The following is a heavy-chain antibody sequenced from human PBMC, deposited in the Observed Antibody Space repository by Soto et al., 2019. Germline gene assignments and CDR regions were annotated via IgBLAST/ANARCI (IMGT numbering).Heavy chain of an antibody. J-gene: IGHJ4*02. CDR2: MSYDGTKE. CDR1: GFTLNTYG. V-gene: IGHV3-30*18. CDR3: AKEYGSTWIDH. D-gene: IGHD6-13*01. Sequence: PGGSMRISGGASGFTLNTYGMHWVRQAPGKGLEWVAAMSYDGTKEYYADSVKGRFNISRDNSRKTLFLQLNSLRAEDTAVYYCAKEYGSTWIDHWGQGTLVTVSS.